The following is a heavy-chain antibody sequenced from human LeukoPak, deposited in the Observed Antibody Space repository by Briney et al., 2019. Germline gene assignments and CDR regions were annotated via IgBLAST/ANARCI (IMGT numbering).Heavy chain of an antibody. CDR2: INHSGST. V-gene: IGHV4-34*01. D-gene: IGHD2-15*01. J-gene: IGHJ4*02. CDR1: GGSFSGYY. Sequence: PSETLSLTCAVYGGSFSGYYWSWIRQPRGKGLEWIGEINHSGSTNYNPSLKSRVTISVDTSKNQFSLKLSSVTAADTAVYYCARGVVVADYWGQGTLVTVSS. CDR3: ARGVVVADY.